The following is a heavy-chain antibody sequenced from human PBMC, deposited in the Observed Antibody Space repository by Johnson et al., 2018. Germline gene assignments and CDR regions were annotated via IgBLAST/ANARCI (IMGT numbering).Heavy chain of an antibody. CDR3: AASRFLEWQFRAFDI. V-gene: IGHV3-21*01. Sequence: EVQLLETGGGLVKPGGSPRLSCAASGFTFSSYSMNWVRQAPGKGLEWVSSISYSNSFVYYTDSVKGRFTISRDNAKNSLYLQMNSLRAEAPAVYYCAASRFLEWQFRAFDIWGQGTMVTVSS. CDR1: GFTFSSYS. J-gene: IGHJ3*02. D-gene: IGHD3-3*01. CDR2: ISYSNSFV.